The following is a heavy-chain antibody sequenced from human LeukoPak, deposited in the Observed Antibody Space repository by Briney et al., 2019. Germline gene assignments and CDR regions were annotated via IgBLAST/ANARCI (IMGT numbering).Heavy chain of an antibody. CDR2: IYHSGIT. CDR1: GGSISSSNW. Sequence: PSETLSLTCAVSGGSISSSNWWSWVRQPPGKGLEWIGEIYHSGITNYNPSLKSRVITSVDTSMNQFSLKLTSVTAADTAVYYCARDGGGWYNWFEPWGQGTLVTVSS. V-gene: IGHV4-4*02. D-gene: IGHD6-19*01. J-gene: IGHJ5*02. CDR3: ARDGGGWYNWFEP.